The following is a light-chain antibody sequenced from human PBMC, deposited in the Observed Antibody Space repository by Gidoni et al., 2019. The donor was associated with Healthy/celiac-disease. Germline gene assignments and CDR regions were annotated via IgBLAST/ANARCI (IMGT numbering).Light chain of an antibody. CDR1: QDISNY. V-gene: IGKV1-33*01. J-gene: IGKJ2*04. Sequence: DIQMTQSPSSLSASVGDRVTITCQASQDISNYLNWYQRKPGKAPKLLIYDASNFETGVPSRFSGSGSGTDFTFTISSLQPEDIATYYCQQYDNLMCSFGQGTKLEIK. CDR3: QQYDNLMCS. CDR2: DAS.